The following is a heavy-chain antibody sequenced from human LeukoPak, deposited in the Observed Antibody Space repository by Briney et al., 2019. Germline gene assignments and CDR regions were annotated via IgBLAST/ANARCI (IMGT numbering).Heavy chain of an antibody. CDR1: GGTFSSYA. CDR2: IIPILGIA. CDR3: ARDLVAAADKLGNWFDP. D-gene: IGHD6-13*01. Sequence: ASVKVSCKSSGGTFSSYAISWVRQAPGQGLEWMGRIIPILGIANYAQKFQGRVTITADKSTSTAYMELSSLRSEDTAVYYCARDLVAAADKLGNWFDPWGQGTLVTVSS. V-gene: IGHV1-69*04. J-gene: IGHJ5*02.